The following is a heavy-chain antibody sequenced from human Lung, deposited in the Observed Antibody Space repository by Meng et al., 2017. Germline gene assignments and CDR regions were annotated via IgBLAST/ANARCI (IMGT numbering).Heavy chain of an antibody. CDR3: TIYTRGHI. CDR2: IGTKPKNYAT. Sequence: GRLGSSGGALAQPGGSLELSCAISGGTFSGSYIHWVRQASGKGMGWVGRIGTKPKNYATSYAESLRGRFTISRDDSKNMAYLQMNSLETEDTALYYCTIYTRGHIWGQGSMVTVSS. V-gene: IGHV3-73*01. D-gene: IGHD4-11*01. J-gene: IGHJ3*02. CDR1: GGTFSGSY.